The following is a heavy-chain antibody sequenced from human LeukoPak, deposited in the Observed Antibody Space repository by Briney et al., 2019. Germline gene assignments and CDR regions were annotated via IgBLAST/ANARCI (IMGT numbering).Heavy chain of an antibody. CDR2: IYHTGST. J-gene: IGHJ1*01. D-gene: IGHD1-26*01. Sequence: SETLSLTCSVSGYSISTNYYWDWIRQPPGKGLEWIGNIYHTGSTYYNPSLMSRVTISYDTSKNQFSLKLTSVTAADTAVYYCAKQGGSGNYYPDAWGQGTLVTVSS. CDR3: AKQGGSGNYYPDA. V-gene: IGHV4-38-2*01. CDR1: GYSISTNYY.